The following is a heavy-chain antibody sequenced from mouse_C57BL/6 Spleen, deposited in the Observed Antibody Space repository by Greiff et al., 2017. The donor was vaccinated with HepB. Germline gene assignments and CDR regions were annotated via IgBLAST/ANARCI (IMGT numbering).Heavy chain of an antibody. CDR1: GFTFSSYG. V-gene: IGHV5-6*01. CDR3: ARHGTTVGDY. D-gene: IGHD1-1*01. CDR2: ISSGGSYT. Sequence: EVQGVESGGDLVKPGGSLKLSCAASGFTFSSYGMSWVRQTPDKRLEWVATISSGGSYTYYPDSVKGRFTISRDNAKNTLYLQMSSLKSEDTAMYYCARHGTTVGDYWGQGTTLTVSS. J-gene: IGHJ2*01.